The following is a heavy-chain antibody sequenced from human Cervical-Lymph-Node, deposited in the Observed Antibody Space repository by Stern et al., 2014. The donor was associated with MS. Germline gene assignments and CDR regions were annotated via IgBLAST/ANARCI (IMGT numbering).Heavy chain of an antibody. D-gene: IGHD2-8*01. CDR1: GFSFSNNG. Sequence: VQLVESGGGVVQPGMSLRLSCAASGFSFSNNGMHWVRQAPGKGLEWVAMISSNGDKKFYTDSVEGRFTISRDNSKNTLYLEMISLRAEDTAVYYCAKLTQLTNYFDYWGRGTLVTVSS. CDR3: AKLTQLTNYFDY. CDR2: ISSNGDKK. V-gene: IGHV3-30*18. J-gene: IGHJ4*02.